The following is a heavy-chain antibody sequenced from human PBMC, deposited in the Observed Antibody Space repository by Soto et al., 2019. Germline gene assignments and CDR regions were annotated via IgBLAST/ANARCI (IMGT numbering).Heavy chain of an antibody. CDR2: IYYSGTK. CDR1: GDSINNGDFY. J-gene: IGHJ3*02. D-gene: IGHD4-17*01. CDR3: AREKEDDSGDYNAFDI. V-gene: IGHV4-31*03. Sequence: PSETLSLTCTVSGDSINNGDFYWSWLRQLPGKGLEWIGYIYYSGTKYYNPSLKSRVSMSVGTSKNQFSLNLTSVTAADTAVYYCAREKEDDSGDYNAFDIWGQGTVVTVSS.